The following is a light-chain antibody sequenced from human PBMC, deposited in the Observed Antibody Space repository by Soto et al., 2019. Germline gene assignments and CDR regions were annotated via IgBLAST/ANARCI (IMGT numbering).Light chain of an antibody. CDR2: LSSDGSH. J-gene: IGLJ2*01. Sequence: QLVLTQSPSASASLGASVKLTCTLSSGHSSYAIAWHQQQPEKGPRYLMKLSSDGSHSKGDGIPDRFSGSSSGAERYLTISSLQSEDEADYSCQTWDTGARVVFGGGTQLTVL. CDR3: QTWDTGARVV. CDR1: SGHSSYA. V-gene: IGLV4-69*01.